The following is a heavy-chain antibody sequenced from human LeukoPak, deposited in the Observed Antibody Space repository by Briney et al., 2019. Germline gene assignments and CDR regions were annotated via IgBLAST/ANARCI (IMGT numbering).Heavy chain of an antibody. Sequence: GGSLRLSCAASGFTVSSNYMSWVRQAPGKGLEGVSILYSRGSTYYVDSVKGRFTISRDNSKNTLYLQMNSLKAEDTAVYYCARGLVEMATIYLAYWGQGTLVTVSS. V-gene: IGHV3-53*01. CDR1: GFTVSSNY. D-gene: IGHD5-24*01. J-gene: IGHJ4*02. CDR2: LYSRGST. CDR3: ARGLVEMATIYLAY.